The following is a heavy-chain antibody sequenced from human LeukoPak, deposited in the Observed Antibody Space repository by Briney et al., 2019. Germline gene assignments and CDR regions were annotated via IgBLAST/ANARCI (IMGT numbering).Heavy chain of an antibody. D-gene: IGHD3-3*01. J-gene: IGHJ4*02. Sequence: GGSLRLSCAASGFTFSSYAMSWVRQAPGKGLEWVSAISGSGGSTYYADSVEGRFTISRDNSKNTLYLQMNSLRAEDTAVYYCAKWAFYDFWSGYYWYYFDYWGQGTLVTVSS. V-gene: IGHV3-23*01. CDR2: ISGSGGST. CDR3: AKWAFYDFWSGYYWYYFDY. CDR1: GFTFSSYA.